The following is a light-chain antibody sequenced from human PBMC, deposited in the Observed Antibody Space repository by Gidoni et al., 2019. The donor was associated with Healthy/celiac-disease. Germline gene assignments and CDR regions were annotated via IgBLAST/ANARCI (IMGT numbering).Light chain of an antibody. CDR2: RNN. V-gene: IGLV1-47*01. J-gene: IGLJ3*02. CDR1: SSNIGSNY. Sequence: QSVLTQPPSASGTPGQRLTISCSGSSSNIGSNYVYWYQQLPGTAPKLLIYRNNQRPSGVPDRFSGSKSGTSASLAISGLRSEDEADYYCAAWDDSLSGRWVFGGGTKLTVL. CDR3: AAWDDSLSGRWV.